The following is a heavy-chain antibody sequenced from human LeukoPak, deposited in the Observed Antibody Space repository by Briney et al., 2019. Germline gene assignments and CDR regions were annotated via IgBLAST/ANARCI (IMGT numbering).Heavy chain of an antibody. J-gene: IGHJ6*03. V-gene: IGHV3-53*01. D-gene: IGHD2-2*01. CDR3: AKDEVVPGYYYTDV. CDR2: IYSDNT. CDR1: GFTVSSNS. Sequence: GGSLRLSCTVSGFTVSSNSMSWVRQAPGKGLEWVSFIYSDNTHYSDSVKGRFTISRGNSKNTMYLQMNSLNAEDTAVYYCAKDEVVPGYYYTDVWGRGTTVTISS.